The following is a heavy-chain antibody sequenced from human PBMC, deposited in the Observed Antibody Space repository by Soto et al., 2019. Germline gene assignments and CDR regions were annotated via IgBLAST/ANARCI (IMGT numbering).Heavy chain of an antibody. Sequence: QVQLQESGPGLVRPSQTLSLTCSVSGASIYNGGYFWSWIRQSPGKGLEWIGNIHNSGSPYNNPSLKSRVTISSDTSMNQFSLALTSVTAADTAMYYCARGSTTEKFDSWGQGILVTVSS. CDR2: IHNSGSP. CDR3: ARGSTTEKFDS. CDR1: GASIYNGGYF. V-gene: IGHV4-30-4*01. J-gene: IGHJ4*02.